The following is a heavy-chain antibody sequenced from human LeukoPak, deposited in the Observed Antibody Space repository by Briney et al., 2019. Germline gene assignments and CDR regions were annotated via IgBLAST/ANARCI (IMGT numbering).Heavy chain of an antibody. Sequence: GGSLRLSCAASGFTVSSNYMTWVRQAPGKGLEWVSVIYSGGTTYYADSVKGRFTISRDNAKNSLYLQMNSLRAEDTAVYYCARDGTSGYSSSWYPYWGQGTLVTVSS. J-gene: IGHJ4*02. CDR3: ARDGTSGYSSSWYPY. V-gene: IGHV3-66*01. CDR1: GFTVSSNY. D-gene: IGHD6-13*01. CDR2: IYSGGTT.